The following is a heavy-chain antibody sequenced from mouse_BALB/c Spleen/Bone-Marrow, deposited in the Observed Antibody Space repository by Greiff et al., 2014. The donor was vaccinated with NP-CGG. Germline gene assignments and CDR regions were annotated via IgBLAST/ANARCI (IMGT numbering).Heavy chain of an antibody. J-gene: IGHJ3*01. Sequence: EVQVVESGGGLVQPGGSLKLSCAASGFTFSNYGMSWVRQTPDKRLEMIATINVNGDTTYHPDSVKGRFTISGDNVKNTLYLQMSGLKSEDTAMYYCARGYDYSSWFAYWGQGTLVTVSA. CDR3: ARGYDYSSWFAY. D-gene: IGHD2-4*01. CDR2: INVNGDTT. CDR1: GFTFSNYG. V-gene: IGHV5-6-3*01.